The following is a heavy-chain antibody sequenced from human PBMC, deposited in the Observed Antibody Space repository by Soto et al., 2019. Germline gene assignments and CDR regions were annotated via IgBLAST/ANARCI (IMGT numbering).Heavy chain of an antibody. J-gene: IGHJ4*02. CDR3: ARAYYYDSSGYPVNFDY. D-gene: IGHD3-22*01. CDR1: GYTFTSYY. CDR2: INPSGGST. Sequence: ASVKVSCKSSGYTFTSYYIHWVRQAPGQGLEWMGIINPSGGSTGYAQKFQGRVTMTRDTSTSTVYMELSSLRSEDTAVFYCARAYYYDSSGYPVNFDYWGQGTLVTVSS. V-gene: IGHV1-46*01.